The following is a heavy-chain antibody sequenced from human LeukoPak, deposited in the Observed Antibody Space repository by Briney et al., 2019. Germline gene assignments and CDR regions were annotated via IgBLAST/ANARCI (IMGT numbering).Heavy chain of an antibody. D-gene: IGHD6-19*01. Sequence: PSETLSLTCTVSGGSISSYYWSWIRQPPGKGLEWIGYIYYSGSTNYNPSLKSRVTISVDTSKNQFSLKLSSVTAADTAVYYCARHKREIAVAGLNAFDIWGQGTMVTLSS. CDR1: GGSISSYY. V-gene: IGHV4-59*08. J-gene: IGHJ3*02. CDR3: ARHKREIAVAGLNAFDI. CDR2: IYYSGST.